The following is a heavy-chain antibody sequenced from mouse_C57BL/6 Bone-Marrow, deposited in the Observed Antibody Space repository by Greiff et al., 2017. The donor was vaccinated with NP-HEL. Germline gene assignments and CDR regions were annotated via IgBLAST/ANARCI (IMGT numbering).Heavy chain of an antibody. V-gene: IGHV1-64*01. CDR1: GYTFTSYW. CDR2: IHPNSGST. Sequence: VQLQQPGAELVKPGASVKLSCKASGYTFTSYWMHWVKQRPGQGLEWIGMIHPNSGSTNYNEKFKSKATLTVDKSSSTAYMQLSSLTSEDSAVYYCARGVYYDYDVAMDYWGQGTSVTVSS. J-gene: IGHJ4*01. D-gene: IGHD2-4*01. CDR3: ARGVYYDYDVAMDY.